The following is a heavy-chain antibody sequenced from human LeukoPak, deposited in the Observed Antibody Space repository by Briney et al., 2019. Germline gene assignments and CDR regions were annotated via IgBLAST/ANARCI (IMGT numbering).Heavy chain of an antibody. CDR3: ARADSSGWYHDAFDI. CDR1: GFNFSSYE. D-gene: IGHD6-19*01. Sequence: GGSLRLSCAASGFNFSSYEMNWVRQAPGKGLEWVSYISSSGSTIYYADSVKGRFTISRDNAKNSLYLQMNSLRAEDTAVYYCARADSSGWYHDAFDIWGQGTMVTVSS. V-gene: IGHV3-48*03. J-gene: IGHJ3*02. CDR2: ISSSGSTI.